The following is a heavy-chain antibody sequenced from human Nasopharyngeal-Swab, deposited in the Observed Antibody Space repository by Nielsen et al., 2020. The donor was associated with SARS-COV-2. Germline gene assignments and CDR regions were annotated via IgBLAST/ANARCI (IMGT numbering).Heavy chain of an antibody. CDR2: IPYDGSKK. CDR3: ARDQGSSWYTYYYYYGMDV. D-gene: IGHD6-13*01. V-gene: IGHV3-30-3*01. J-gene: IGHJ6*02. CDR1: GFTFSSYA. Sequence: GESLKISCAASGFTFSSYAMHWVRQAPGKGLEWVAVIPYDGSKKYYADSVKGRFTISRDNSKNTLYLQMNSLRAEDTAVYYCARDQGSSWYTYYYYYGMDVWGQGTTVTVSS.